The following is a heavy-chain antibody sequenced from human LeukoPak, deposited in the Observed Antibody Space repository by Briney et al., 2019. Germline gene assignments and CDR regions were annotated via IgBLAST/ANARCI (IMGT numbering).Heavy chain of an antibody. CDR2: ISGSGGST. Sequence: PGGSLRLSCAASGFTFSSYAMSWVRQAPGKGLEWVSAISGSGGSTYYADSVKGRFTISRDNSKNTLYLQMNSLRAEDTAVYYCAKGAVDITMVRGVRVYYFDYWGQGTLVTVSS. J-gene: IGHJ4*02. CDR3: AKGAVDITMVRGVRVYYFDY. V-gene: IGHV3-23*01. CDR1: GFTFSSYA. D-gene: IGHD3-10*01.